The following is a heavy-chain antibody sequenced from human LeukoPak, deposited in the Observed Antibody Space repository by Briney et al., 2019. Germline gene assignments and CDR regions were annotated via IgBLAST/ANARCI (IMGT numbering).Heavy chain of an antibody. Sequence: GGSLRLSCAASGFTFSSYWMSWVRQAPGKGLEWVSAISGSGGSTYYADSVKGRFTISRDNSKNTLYLQMSSLRAGDAAVYYCAKAGHYGSGSYYSDYWGRGTLVTVSP. V-gene: IGHV3-23*01. D-gene: IGHD3-10*01. CDR1: GFTFSSYW. J-gene: IGHJ4*02. CDR2: ISGSGGST. CDR3: AKAGHYGSGSYYSDY.